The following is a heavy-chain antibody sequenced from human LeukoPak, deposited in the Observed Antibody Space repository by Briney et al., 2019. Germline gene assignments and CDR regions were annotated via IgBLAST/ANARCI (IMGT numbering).Heavy chain of an antibody. Sequence: PGGSLRLSCAASGFTFSSDSMNWVRQAPGKGLEWVSYISHSSTPIYYSDSVKGRFTISRDNAKNSLYLQINSLRAEDTAVYYCAREGVSGSQNWFDPWGQGTLVTVSS. V-gene: IGHV3-48*01. J-gene: IGHJ5*02. CDR1: GFTFSSDS. CDR3: AREGVSGSQNWFDP. D-gene: IGHD1-26*01. CDR2: ISHSSTPI.